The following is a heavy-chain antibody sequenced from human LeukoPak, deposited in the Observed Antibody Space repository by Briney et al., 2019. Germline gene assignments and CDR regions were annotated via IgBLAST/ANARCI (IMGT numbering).Heavy chain of an antibody. CDR3: AKAPGQYSSSWYYFDY. CDR1: GFTFSSYA. Sequence: GRSLRLSCAASGFTFSSYAMSWVRQAPGKGLEWVSAISGSGGSTYYADSVKGRFTISRDNSKNTLYLQMNSLRAEDTAVYYCAKAPGQYSSSWYYFDYWGQGTLVTVSS. D-gene: IGHD6-13*01. J-gene: IGHJ4*02. CDR2: ISGSGGST. V-gene: IGHV3-23*01.